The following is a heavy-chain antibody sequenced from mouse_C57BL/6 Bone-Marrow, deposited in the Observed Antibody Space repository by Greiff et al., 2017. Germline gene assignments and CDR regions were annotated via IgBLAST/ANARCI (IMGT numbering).Heavy chain of an antibody. CDR1: GFTFSSYA. CDR2: SSDGGSYT. CDR3: ARDYGSSPDYYAMDY. D-gene: IGHD1-1*01. V-gene: IGHV5-4*01. Sequence: EVKLVESGGGLVKPGGSLKLSCAASGFTFSSYAMSWVRQTPEKRLEWVATSSDGGSYTYYPDNVKGRFTISRDNAKNNLYLQMSHLKSEDTAMYYWARDYGSSPDYYAMDYWGQGTSVTVSS. J-gene: IGHJ4*01.